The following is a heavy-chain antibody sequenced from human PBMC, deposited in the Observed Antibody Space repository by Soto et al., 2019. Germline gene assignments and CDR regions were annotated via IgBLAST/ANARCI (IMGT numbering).Heavy chain of an antibody. V-gene: IGHV2-5*02. Sequence: QITLKESGPTLVKPTQTLTLTCTFSGFSLSTSGVGVGWIRQPPGKALEWLALIYWDDDKRYTPSLRPRLTITADTSKNHVVFTMIRMDPVDTATYFCALTFRDSNESYFDQWDQGTLVTVSS. CDR2: IYWDDDK. CDR1: GFSLSTSGVG. D-gene: IGHD5-18*01. CDR3: ALTFRDSNESYFDQ. J-gene: IGHJ4*02.